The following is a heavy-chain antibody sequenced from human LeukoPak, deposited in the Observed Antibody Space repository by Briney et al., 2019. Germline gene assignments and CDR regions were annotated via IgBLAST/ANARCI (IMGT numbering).Heavy chain of an antibody. V-gene: IGHV4-59*08. CDR1: GGSISSYY. Sequence: SETLSLTCTVSGGSISSYYWSWIRQPPGKGLEWIGYIYYGGSTNYNPSLKSRVTISVDTSKNQFSLKLSSVTAADTAVYYCATSDYLRRDYWGQGTLVTVSS. J-gene: IGHJ4*02. CDR2: IYYGGST. D-gene: IGHD4-17*01. CDR3: ATSDYLRRDY.